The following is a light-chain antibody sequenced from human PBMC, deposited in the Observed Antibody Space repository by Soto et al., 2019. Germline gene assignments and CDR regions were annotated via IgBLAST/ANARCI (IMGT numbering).Light chain of an antibody. J-gene: IGLJ1*01. CDR3: SSYTSYTSYV. CDR2: EVS. V-gene: IGLV2-14*01. CDR1: SNDVGGFNY. Sequence: QSALTQPASVSGSPGQSITISCTGTSNDVGGFNYVSWFQQHPGKAPKLIISEVSYRPSGVSHRFSGSKSGNTASLTISGLQAEDEADYYCSSYTSYTSYVFGTGTKVTV.